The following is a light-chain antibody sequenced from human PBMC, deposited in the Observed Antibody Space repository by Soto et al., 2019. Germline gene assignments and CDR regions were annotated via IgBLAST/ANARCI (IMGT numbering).Light chain of an antibody. CDR1: QSVSTY. J-gene: IGKJ5*01. V-gene: IGKV3-11*01. Sequence: VLTQSPATLSLSPGEGATLSCRASQSVSTYLAWYQQKPGQAPRLLIYDASNRATGIPARFSGSGSGTDFTLTISSLEPEDFALYYCQQRDNWPITFGQGTRLEIK. CDR2: DAS. CDR3: QQRDNWPIT.